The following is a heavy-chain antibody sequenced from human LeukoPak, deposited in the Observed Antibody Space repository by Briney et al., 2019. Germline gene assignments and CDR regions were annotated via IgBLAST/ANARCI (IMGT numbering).Heavy chain of an antibody. V-gene: IGHV4-34*01. CDR2: INHTGST. Sequence: PSETLSLTCAVYGGSFSGYYWSWIRQPPGKGLEWIGEINHTGSTTYHPSLKSRVTISVDTSKNQFSLKLSSVTAADTAVYYCARVITVGANNWFDPWGQGTLVTVSS. J-gene: IGHJ5*02. CDR3: ARVITVGANNWFDP. CDR1: GGSFSGYY. D-gene: IGHD1-26*01.